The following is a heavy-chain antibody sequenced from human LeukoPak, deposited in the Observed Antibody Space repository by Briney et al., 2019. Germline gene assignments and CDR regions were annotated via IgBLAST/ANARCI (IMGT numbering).Heavy chain of an antibody. Sequence: GGSLRLSCAASGFTFSSYGMHWVRQAPGKGLEWVAFIRYDGSNKYYADSVKGRFTISRDNSKNTLYLQMNSLRAEDTAVYYCAKSPQQWVAIKIFYYRGQGTLV. D-gene: IGHD6-19*01. CDR1: GFTFSSYG. CDR2: IRYDGSNK. CDR3: AKSPQQWVAIKIFYY. J-gene: IGHJ4*02. V-gene: IGHV3-30*02.